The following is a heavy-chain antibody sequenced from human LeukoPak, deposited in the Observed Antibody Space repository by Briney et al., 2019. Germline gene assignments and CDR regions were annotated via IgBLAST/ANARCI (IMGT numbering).Heavy chain of an antibody. CDR1: GNYW. J-gene: IGHJ4*02. V-gene: IGHV3-74*01. CDR2: INSDGSWT. CDR3: AKDPYLRDFWSGYFDY. D-gene: IGHD3-3*01. Sequence: GGSLRLSCAASGNYWMHWVRQVPGKGLVWVSHINSDGSWTSYADSVKGRFTISKDNAKNTVYLQMNSLRAEDTAVFYCAKDPYLRDFWSGYFDYWGQGIPVTVSS.